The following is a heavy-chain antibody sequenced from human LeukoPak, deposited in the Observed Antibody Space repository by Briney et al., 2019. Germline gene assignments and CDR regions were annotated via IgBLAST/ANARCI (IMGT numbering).Heavy chain of an antibody. CDR3: ARDLGYCSGGSCYLEGMDV. CDR1: GFTFSSYA. D-gene: IGHD2-15*01. V-gene: IGHV3-30-3*01. CDR2: ISYDGSNK. J-gene: IGHJ6*02. Sequence: GRSLRLSCAASGFTFSSYAMHWVRQAPGKGLEWVAVISYDGSNKYYADSVKGRFTISRDNSKNTLYLQMNSLRAEDTAVYYYARDLGYCSGGSCYLEGMDVWGQGTTVTVSS.